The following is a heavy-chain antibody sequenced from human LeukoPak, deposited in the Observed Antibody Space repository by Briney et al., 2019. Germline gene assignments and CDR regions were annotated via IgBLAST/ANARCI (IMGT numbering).Heavy chain of an antibody. CDR2: MNPNSGNT. J-gene: IGHJ5*02. D-gene: IGHD2-15*01. Sequence: GSVKVSCKASGYTFTSYDINWVRQATGQGLEWMGWMNPNSGNTGYAQKFQGRVTMTRNTSISTAYMELSSLRSEDTAVYYCARGRGVVAAKRWFDPWGQGTLATVSS. CDR3: ARGRGVVAAKRWFDP. CDR1: GYTFTSYD. V-gene: IGHV1-8*01.